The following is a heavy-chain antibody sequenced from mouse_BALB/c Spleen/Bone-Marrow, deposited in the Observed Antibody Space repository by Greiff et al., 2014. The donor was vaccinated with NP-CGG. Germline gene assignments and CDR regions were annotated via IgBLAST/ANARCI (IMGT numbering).Heavy chain of an antibody. Sequence: EVMLVESGGGLVKPGGSLKLSGAASGLTFSDYYMYWVRQTPEKRLEWVATISDGGSYTYYPDSVKGRFTISRDNAKNNLYLQMSSLKSEDTAMYYCARFYYYGSSYFDVWGAGTTVTVSS. CDR3: ARFYYYGSSYFDV. D-gene: IGHD1-1*01. CDR2: ISDGGSYT. CDR1: GLTFSDYY. V-gene: IGHV5-4*02. J-gene: IGHJ1*01.